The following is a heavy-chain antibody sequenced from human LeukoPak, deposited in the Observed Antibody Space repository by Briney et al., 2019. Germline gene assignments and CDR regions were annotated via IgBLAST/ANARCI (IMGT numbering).Heavy chain of an antibody. V-gene: IGHV3-23*01. CDR2: ISGSGSGGTI. CDR3: AKSSDYTYYYYMDV. CDR1: GFTFSSYA. J-gene: IGHJ6*03. Sequence: GGSLRLSCAASGFTFSSYAMSWVRQAPGQGLEWVSAISGSGSGGTIRSADSVKGRFTISRDNSKNTLYLQMNSLRAEDTAVYYCAKSSDYTYYYYMDVWGKGTTVTVSS. D-gene: IGHD4-11*01.